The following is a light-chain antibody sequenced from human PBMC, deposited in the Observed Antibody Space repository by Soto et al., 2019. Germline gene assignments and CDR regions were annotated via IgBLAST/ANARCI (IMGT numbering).Light chain of an antibody. CDR3: QQSYSTPWT. CDR1: QSISSF. V-gene: IGKV1-39*01. CDR2: AAS. Sequence: DIQMTQSPPSLSASVGDTVTITCRASQSISSFLNWYQQKPGKAPKLLIYAASSLQSGVPSRFSGSGSGTDFTLTISSLQPEDFATYYCQQSYSTPWTFGQGTKVDIK. J-gene: IGKJ1*01.